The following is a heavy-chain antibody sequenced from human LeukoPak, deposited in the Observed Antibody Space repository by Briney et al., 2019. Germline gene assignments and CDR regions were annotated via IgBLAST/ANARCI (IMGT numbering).Heavy chain of an antibody. V-gene: IGHV3-33*06. J-gene: IGHJ3*02. CDR3: AKDRASGYYHDAFDI. Sequence: PGGSLRLSCAASGFTFSSYGTHWVRQAPGKGLEWVAVIWYDGSNKYYADSVKGRFTISRDNSKNTLYLQMNSLRAEDTAVYYCAKDRASGYYHDAFDIWGQGTMVTVSS. CDR1: GFTFSSYG. CDR2: IWYDGSNK. D-gene: IGHD3-22*01.